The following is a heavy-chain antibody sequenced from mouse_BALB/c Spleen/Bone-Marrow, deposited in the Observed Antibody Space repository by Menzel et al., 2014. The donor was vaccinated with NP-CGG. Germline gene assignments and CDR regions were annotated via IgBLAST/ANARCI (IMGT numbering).Heavy chain of an antibody. D-gene: IGHD1-1*01. J-gene: IGHJ2*01. V-gene: IGHV1-69*02. CDR1: GYTFTSYW. CDR3: TRSYGSSYEYYFDY. Sequence: VQLQQSGAELVRPGASVKLSCKASGYTFTSYWMNWVKQRPGQGLEWIGNICPSDSYTNYNQKFKDKATLTVDKSSSTAYMQLSSPTSEDSAVYYCTRSYGSSYEYYFDYWGQGTTLTVSS. CDR2: ICPSDSYT.